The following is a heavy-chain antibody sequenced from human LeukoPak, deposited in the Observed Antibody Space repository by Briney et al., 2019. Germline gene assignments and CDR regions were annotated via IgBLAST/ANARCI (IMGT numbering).Heavy chain of an antibody. CDR3: ARDLRGNVHFDY. CDR1: GYTFASRG. V-gene: IGHV1-18*01. J-gene: IGHJ4*02. D-gene: IGHD1-1*01. CDR2: ITTYNGKT. Sequence: GASVKVSCKASGYTFASRGINWVRQAPGQGLEWMGRITTYNGKTNYGKKFQGRVTMTTDTSTNTVFMELRSLRSDDTAVYYCARDLRGNVHFDYWGQGTLVTVSS.